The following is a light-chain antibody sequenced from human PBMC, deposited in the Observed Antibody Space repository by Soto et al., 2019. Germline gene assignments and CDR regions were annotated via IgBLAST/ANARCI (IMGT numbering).Light chain of an antibody. J-gene: IGKJ1*01. CDR3: LQVYSFPRT. CDR1: QDISSW. CDR2: AAS. V-gene: IGKV1-12*01. Sequence: DIQMTQSPSSVSASEGARVTITCQASQDISSWLAWYQQKPGKAPQYLIQAASILQRGVPSRFSGSGSGTEFILTINNLQPEDFASYFCLQVYSFPRTFGLGTKVDIK.